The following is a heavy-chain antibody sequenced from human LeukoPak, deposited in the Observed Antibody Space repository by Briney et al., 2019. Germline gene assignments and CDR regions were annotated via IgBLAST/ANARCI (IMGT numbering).Heavy chain of an antibody. CDR1: GDSISSSNSY. Sequence: SETLSLTCTVSGDSISSSNSYWSWIRQPPGKGLEWIGYIYYSGSTNYNPSLKSRVTISVDTSKNQFSLKLSSVTAADTAVYYCATNYYDSSGYYPNDAFDIWGQGTMVTVSS. CDR3: ATNYYDSSGYYPNDAFDI. J-gene: IGHJ3*02. V-gene: IGHV4-61*01. CDR2: IYYSGST. D-gene: IGHD3-22*01.